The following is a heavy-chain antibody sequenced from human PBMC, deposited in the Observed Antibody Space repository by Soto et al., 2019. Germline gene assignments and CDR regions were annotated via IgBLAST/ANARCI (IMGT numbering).Heavy chain of an antibody. CDR2: IIPIFGTA. Sequence: SVKVSCKASGGTFSSYAISWVRQAPGQGLEWMGGIIPIFGTANYAQKFQGRVTITADESTSTAYMELSSLRSEDTAVYYCARAKAAGTRRYYYYGMDFWGQGTTVTVSS. D-gene: IGHD6-13*01. CDR1: GGTFSSYA. CDR3: ARAKAAGTRRYYYYGMDF. J-gene: IGHJ6*02. V-gene: IGHV1-69*13.